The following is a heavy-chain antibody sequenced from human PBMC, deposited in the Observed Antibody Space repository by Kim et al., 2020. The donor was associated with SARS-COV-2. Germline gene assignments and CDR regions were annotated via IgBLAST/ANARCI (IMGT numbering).Heavy chain of an antibody. CDR2: IWYNASNK. CDR3: SRESVVVAATLRYYYYYGMDV. V-gene: IGHV3-33*08. D-gene: IGHD2-15*01. J-gene: IGHJ6*02. Sequence: GGSLRLSCAASGFTFSSYCMHWVRQAPGKGLEWVALIWYNASNKKYAYSVQGRFSISRDNSKNTLYLQMNSRSAEDTAVYYCSRESVVVAATLRYYYYYGMDVWGQGTTVTVSS. CDR1: GFTFSSYC.